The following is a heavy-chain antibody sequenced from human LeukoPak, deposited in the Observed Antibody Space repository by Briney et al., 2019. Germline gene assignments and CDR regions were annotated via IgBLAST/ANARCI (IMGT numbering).Heavy chain of an antibody. CDR1: GFTFSDYD. CDR2: TGTAGDT. D-gene: IGHD1-1*01. Sequence: GGSLRLSCAASGFTFSDYDMHWVRQATGKALEWVSATGTAGDTYYTGSVKGRFTISRENAKNSLYLQMNSLRAGDTAVYYCARVAKERVGGVYYFDYWGQGTLVTVSS. CDR3: ARVAKERVGGVYYFDY. V-gene: IGHV3-13*01. J-gene: IGHJ4*02.